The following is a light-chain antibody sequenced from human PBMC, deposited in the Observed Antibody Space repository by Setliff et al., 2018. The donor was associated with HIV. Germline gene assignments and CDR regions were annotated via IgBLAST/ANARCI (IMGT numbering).Light chain of an antibody. V-gene: IGLV2-11*01. CDR1: SSDVGGYNY. J-gene: IGLJ1*01. CDR3: CSYVGSYTNYV. CDR2: DVT. Sequence: QSALTKPRSVSGSPGQSVTISCTGTSSDVGGYNYVSWYQQYPGQAPKVMVYDVTKRPSGVPDRFSGSKSGNTASLTISGLQAEDEADYYCCSYVGSYTNYVFGTWTKVTVL.